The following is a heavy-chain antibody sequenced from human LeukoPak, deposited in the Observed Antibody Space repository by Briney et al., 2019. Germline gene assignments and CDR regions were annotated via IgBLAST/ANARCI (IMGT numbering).Heavy chain of an antibody. Sequence: PSETLSLTCTVSGGSISSSSYYWGWIRQPPGKGLEWIGSIYHSGSTYYNPSLKSRDTISVDTSKNQFSLKLSSVTAADTAVYYCARGGVGGIVVVTPGYFDYWGQGTLVTVSS. V-gene: IGHV4-39*07. CDR2: IYHSGST. CDR1: GGSISSSSYY. CDR3: ARGGVGGIVVVTPGYFDY. J-gene: IGHJ4*02. D-gene: IGHD2-21*02.